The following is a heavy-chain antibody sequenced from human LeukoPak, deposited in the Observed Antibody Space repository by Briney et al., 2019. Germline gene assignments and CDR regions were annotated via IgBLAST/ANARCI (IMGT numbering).Heavy chain of an antibody. V-gene: IGHV3-9*01. CDR2: ISWNSGSI. D-gene: IGHD4-17*01. CDR1: GFTFDDYA. Sequence: GGSLRLSCAASGFTFDDYAMHWVRHAPGKGLEWVSGISWNSGSIGYADSVKGRFTISRDNAKNSLYLQMNSLRAEDTALYYCAKDMTVTTEGAFDIWGQGTMVTVSS. CDR3: AKDMTVTTEGAFDI. J-gene: IGHJ3*02.